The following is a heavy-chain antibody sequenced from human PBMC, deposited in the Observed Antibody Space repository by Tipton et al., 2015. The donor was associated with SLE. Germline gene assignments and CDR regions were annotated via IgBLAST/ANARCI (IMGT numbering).Heavy chain of an antibody. J-gene: IGHJ4*02. CDR3: THSNYGGHDY. V-gene: IGHV3-23*01. CDR2: ISGSGVST. D-gene: IGHD4-11*01. Sequence: GSLRLSCAASGFSFISYALSWVRQTPGKGLEWVSSISGSGVSTTYADSVKGRFAISRDNSKNTVYLQMNSLRAEDTAVYYCTHSNYGGHDYWGQGTLVTVSS. CDR1: GFSFISYA.